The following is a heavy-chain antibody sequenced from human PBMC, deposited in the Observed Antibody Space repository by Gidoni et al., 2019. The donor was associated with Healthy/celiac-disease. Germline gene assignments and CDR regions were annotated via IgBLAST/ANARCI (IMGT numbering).Heavy chain of an antibody. CDR1: GCTFSSDS. J-gene: IGHJ3*02. CDR2: ISSSSSYI. V-gene: IGHV3-21*01. D-gene: IGHD3-9*01. Sequence: EVQLVESGGGLVKPGGSLRLSGEAAGCTFSSDSMNWVRQAPGKGLEWVSSISSSSSYIYYADSVKGRFTISRDNAKNSLYLQMNSLRAEDTAVYYCARDLDILTGYLDAFDIWGQGTMVTVSS. CDR3: ARDLDILTGYLDAFDI.